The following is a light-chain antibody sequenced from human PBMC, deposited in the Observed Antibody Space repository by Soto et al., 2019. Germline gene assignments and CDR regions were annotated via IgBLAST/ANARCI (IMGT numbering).Light chain of an antibody. V-gene: IGKV1-5*03. CDR3: QQYTNYPFT. Sequence: DIQMTQSPSTLSTFVGDRVTITCRASQSIGSWLAWYQQRPGKAPKLLIQKASTLESGVPSRFSGSGSGTDFTLTIGSLQPEDFATYYCQQYTNYPFTFGRGTKLEI. CDR1: QSIGSW. J-gene: IGKJ2*01. CDR2: KAS.